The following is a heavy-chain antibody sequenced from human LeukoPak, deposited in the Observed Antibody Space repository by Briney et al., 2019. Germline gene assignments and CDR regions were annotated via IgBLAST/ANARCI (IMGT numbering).Heavy chain of an antibody. D-gene: IGHD2-8*01. V-gene: IGHV4-4*02. CDR3: AGSGYYCFDY. J-gene: IGHJ4*02. Sequence: SETLSLTCAVSGGSISSNWWSWVRQSPGKGLEWIGEIYHSGSTNYNPSLKSRVTISVDKSKNQFSLKLSSVTAADTAVYYCAGSGYYCFDYWGQGTLVTVSS. CDR1: GGSISSNW. CDR2: IYHSGST.